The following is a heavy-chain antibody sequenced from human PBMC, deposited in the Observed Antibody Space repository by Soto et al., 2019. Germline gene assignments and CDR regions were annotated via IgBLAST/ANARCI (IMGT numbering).Heavy chain of an antibody. CDR1: GCSVRSGSYY. CDR2: IYYSGST. Sequence: XETLCRTCPVAGCSVRSGSYYWSWIRQPPGKGLEWIGYIYYSGSTNYNPSLKSRVTISVDTSKNQFSLKLSSVTAADTAVYYCARGRWSGSYFDYWGKGTLATVS. D-gene: IGHD1-26*01. J-gene: IGHJ4*02. V-gene: IGHV4-61*01. CDR3: ARGRWSGSYFDY.